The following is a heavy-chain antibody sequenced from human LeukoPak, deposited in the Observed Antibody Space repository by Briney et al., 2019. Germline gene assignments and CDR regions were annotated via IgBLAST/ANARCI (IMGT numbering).Heavy chain of an antibody. CDR3: ARGKRWLQFLFDY. Sequence: ASVKVSCTASGYTFTGYYMHWVRQAPGQGLEWMGWINPNSGGTNYAQKFQGRVTMTRDTSISTAYMELSRLRSDDTAVYYCARGKRWLQFLFDYWGQGTLVTVSS. CDR1: GYTFTGYY. CDR2: INPNSGGT. V-gene: IGHV1-2*02. J-gene: IGHJ4*02. D-gene: IGHD5-24*01.